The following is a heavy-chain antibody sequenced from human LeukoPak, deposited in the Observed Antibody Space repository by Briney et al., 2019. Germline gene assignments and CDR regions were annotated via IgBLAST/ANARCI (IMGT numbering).Heavy chain of an antibody. CDR2: IYYSGST. V-gene: IGHV4-31*03. CDR3: ARGTGTTDAFDI. D-gene: IGHD1-7*01. Sequence: SETLSLTCTVSGGSISSGGYYWSWIRQHPGKGLEWIGYIYYSGSTYYNPSLKSRVTISVDTSKNQFSLELSSVTAADTAVYYCARGTGTTDAFDIWGQGTMVTV. CDR1: GGSISSGGYY. J-gene: IGHJ3*02.